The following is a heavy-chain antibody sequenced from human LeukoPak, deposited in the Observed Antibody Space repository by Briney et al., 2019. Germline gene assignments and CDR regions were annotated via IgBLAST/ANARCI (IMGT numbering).Heavy chain of an antibody. CDR1: GGSFSGYY. V-gene: IGHV4-34*01. CDR2: INHSGST. J-gene: IGHJ6*03. Sequence: ETLSLTCAVYGGSFSGYYWSWIRQPPGKGLEWIGEINHSGSTNYNPSLKSRVTISVDTSKNQFSLKLSSVTAADTAMYYCARVKKYYYYYMDVWGKGTTVTVSS. CDR3: ARVKKYYYYYMDV.